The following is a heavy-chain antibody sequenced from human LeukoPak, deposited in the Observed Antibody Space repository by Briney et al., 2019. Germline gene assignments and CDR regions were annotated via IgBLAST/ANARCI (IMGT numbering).Heavy chain of an antibody. Sequence: GGSLRLSCAASGFSFSNYWMHWVRQAPGKGLEWVAVISYDGSNKYYADSVKGRFTISRDNSKNTLYLQMNSLRAEDTAVYYCARSYYYDSSGYYYAEYFQHWGQGTLVTVSS. V-gene: IGHV3-30-3*01. CDR3: ARSYYYDSSGYYYAEYFQH. CDR1: GFSFSNYW. D-gene: IGHD3-22*01. CDR2: ISYDGSNK. J-gene: IGHJ1*01.